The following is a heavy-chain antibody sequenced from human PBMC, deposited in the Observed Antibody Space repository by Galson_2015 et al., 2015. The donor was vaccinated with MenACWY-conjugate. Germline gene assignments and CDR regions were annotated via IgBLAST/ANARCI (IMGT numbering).Heavy chain of an antibody. D-gene: IGHD1/OR15-1a*01. Sequence: SVKVSCKASGDTFTTYRVHRVRQAPGQGLEWMGILNPDSGSTAYAPKFQGRITMTRDASTSTVYMALSSLRSEDTAVYYCARELGNKVYYFDYWGQGTLVAVSS. CDR2: LNPDSGST. CDR3: ARELGNKVYYFDY. V-gene: IGHV1-46*01. J-gene: IGHJ4*02. CDR1: GDTFTTYR.